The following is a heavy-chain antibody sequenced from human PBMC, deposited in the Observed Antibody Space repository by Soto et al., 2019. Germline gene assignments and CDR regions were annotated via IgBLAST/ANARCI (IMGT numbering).Heavy chain of an antibody. CDR1: GFTFSSHV. CDR3: ARFIGEIAAAGWGRPMDV. J-gene: IGHJ6*02. Sequence: GGSLRLSCAASGFTFSSHVMTWVRQSTGKGLEWVSTIRDSGGGTSYADSVKGRFTISRDNSKNTLYLQMNSLRAEDTAVYYCARFIGEIAAAGWGRPMDVWGQGTMVTVSS. V-gene: IGHV3-23*01. CDR2: IRDSGGGT. D-gene: IGHD6-13*01.